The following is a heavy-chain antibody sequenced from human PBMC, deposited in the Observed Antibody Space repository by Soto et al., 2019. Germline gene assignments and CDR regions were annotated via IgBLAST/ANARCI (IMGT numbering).Heavy chain of an antibody. D-gene: IGHD2-21*02. CDR3: ARLPKGSLVTA. CDR1: GFSFSDYS. J-gene: IGHJ4*02. V-gene: IGHV3-48*02. Sequence: LVESGGGLVYPGGSLRLSCVASGFSFSDYSMNWVRQAPGKGLQWVSYMSSSSDNTYYADSVKGRFTVSRDNAKNALFLQMNSLRDDDTATYYCARLPKGSLVTAWGQGTRVTVSS. CDR2: MSSSSDNT.